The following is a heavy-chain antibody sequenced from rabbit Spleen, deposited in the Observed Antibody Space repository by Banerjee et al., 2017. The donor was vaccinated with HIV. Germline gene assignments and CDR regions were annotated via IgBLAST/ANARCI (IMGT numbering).Heavy chain of an antibody. J-gene: IGHJ6*01. D-gene: IGHD8-1*01. V-gene: IGHV1S45*01. CDR1: GFSFSDNSY. CDR2: IDSGSSGFT. CDR3: ARDTGSSFSSYGMDL. Sequence: QEQLEESGGGLVKPEGSLTLTCKASGFSFSDNSYMCWVRQAPGKGLEWIVCIDSGSSGFTYFASWAKGRFTISKTSSTTVTLQMTSLTAADTATYFCARDTGSSFSSYGMDLWGQGTLVTVS.